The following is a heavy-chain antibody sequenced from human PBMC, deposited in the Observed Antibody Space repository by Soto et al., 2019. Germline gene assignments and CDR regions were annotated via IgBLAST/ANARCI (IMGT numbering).Heavy chain of an antibody. V-gene: IGHV4-34*01. Sequence: SETLSLTCAVYGGSVNSYYWNWIRQPPGKGLEWIGDINHTGSTHYNPSLKSRVTVSVDTSKNQFSLRLSSVTAADTAIYYCATRITVFGLLIPPFDPWGQGTQVTVSS. CDR2: INHTGST. D-gene: IGHD3-3*01. J-gene: IGHJ5*02. CDR3: ATRITVFGLLIPPFDP. CDR1: GGSVNSYY.